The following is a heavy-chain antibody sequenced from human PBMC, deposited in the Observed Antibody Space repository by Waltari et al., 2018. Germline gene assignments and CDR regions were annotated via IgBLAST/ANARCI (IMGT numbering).Heavy chain of an antibody. Sequence: QVQLQQWGAGLLKPSETLHRTCAVYGGSVSGYYWRWMRQPPGKGLEWIGEINHSCSTNYNPSLKSRVTISVDTSKHQFSLKLSSVTAADTAVYYCARVSGVVVPAANYWGQGTLVTVSS. D-gene: IGHD2-2*01. CDR1: GGSVSGYY. V-gene: IGHV4-34*01. CDR3: ARVSGVVVPAANY. CDR2: INHSCST. J-gene: IGHJ4*02.